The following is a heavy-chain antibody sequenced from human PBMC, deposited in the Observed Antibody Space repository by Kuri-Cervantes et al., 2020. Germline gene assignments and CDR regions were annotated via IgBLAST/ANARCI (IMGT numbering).Heavy chain of an antibody. V-gene: IGHV3-33*01. CDR3: AREDAAMARGVYHFDH. Sequence: GESLKISCAASAFTFSNYGMHWVRQAPGKGLEWVAVIWSDGSKKFYADSLKGRFSVSRDNSNNTLYLQMNSLRVEDTAVYYCAREDAAMARGVYHFDHWSQGLLVTVSS. CDR1: AFTFSNYG. D-gene: IGHD5/OR15-5a*01. CDR2: IWSDGSKK. J-gene: IGHJ4*02.